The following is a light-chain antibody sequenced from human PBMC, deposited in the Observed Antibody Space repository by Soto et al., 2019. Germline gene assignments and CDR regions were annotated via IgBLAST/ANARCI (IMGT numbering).Light chain of an antibody. V-gene: IGKV1-5*01. CDR3: QQYNSFGFT. Sequence: DIQMTQSPSTLSASVGDRVAITCRASQSISSWLAWYQQKPGKAPKLLIYDASSLESGVPSRFSGSGSGTEFTLTISSLQPDDFATYYCQQYNSFGFTFGPGTKVDIK. CDR2: DAS. CDR1: QSISSW. J-gene: IGKJ3*01.